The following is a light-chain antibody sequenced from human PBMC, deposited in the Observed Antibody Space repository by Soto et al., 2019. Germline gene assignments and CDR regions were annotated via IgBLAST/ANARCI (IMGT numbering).Light chain of an antibody. V-gene: IGKV3-20*01. Sequence: EIVLTQSPGTLSLSPGERATLSCRASQSVSANYLAWYQQKPGQSPRLLIFGASNRATGISDRFSGSGSGTDFSLTISGLEPEDFAVYYCQQYCSSPWTFGQGTKVDIK. CDR1: QSVSANY. CDR3: QQYCSSPWT. J-gene: IGKJ1*01. CDR2: GAS.